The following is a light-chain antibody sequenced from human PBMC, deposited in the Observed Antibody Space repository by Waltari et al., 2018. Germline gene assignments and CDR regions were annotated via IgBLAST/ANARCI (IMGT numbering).Light chain of an antibody. Sequence: DIQMTQSPSSLSASVGDTVTITCRADQSINTYLNWYQQRPGKAPKLLIYAASTLQGGVPSRFSGSGSGTDCTLTISSLQPEDFATFYCQQTYKTPITFGQGTRLDVK. CDR2: AAS. CDR3: QQTYKTPIT. J-gene: IGKJ5*01. V-gene: IGKV1-39*01. CDR1: QSINTY.